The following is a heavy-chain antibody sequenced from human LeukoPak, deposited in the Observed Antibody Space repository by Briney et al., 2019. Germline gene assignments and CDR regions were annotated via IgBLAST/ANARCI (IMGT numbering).Heavy chain of an antibody. Sequence: PGGSLRLSCAASGSTVSSNHMSWVRQAPGKGLEWVSVIYSGGSTYYADSVKGRFTISRDNSKNTLYLQMNSLRAEDTAVYYCARQTGAKRAFDIWGQGTMVTVSS. V-gene: IGHV3-53*01. J-gene: IGHJ3*02. CDR2: IYSGGST. D-gene: IGHD1-1*01. CDR1: GSTVSSNH. CDR3: ARQTGAKRAFDI.